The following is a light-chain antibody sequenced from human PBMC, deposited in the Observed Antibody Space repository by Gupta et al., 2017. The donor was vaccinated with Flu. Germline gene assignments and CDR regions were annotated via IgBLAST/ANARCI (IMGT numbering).Light chain of an antibody. V-gene: IGLV8-61*01. CDR2: STN. J-gene: IGLJ3*02. CDR1: SGSVSTNNY. CDR3: VLYLGSGIWV. Sequence: QTVVTQEPSFSVSPGGTVTLTCGLTSGSVSTNNYPTWYQQIPGQAPRPLIYSTNTRSSGVPDRFSGSILGNKAALTITGAQADDESDYHCVLYLGSGIWVFGGGTKVTVL.